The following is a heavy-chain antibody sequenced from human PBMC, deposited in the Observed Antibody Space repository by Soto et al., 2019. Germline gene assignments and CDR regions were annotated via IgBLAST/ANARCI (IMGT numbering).Heavy chain of an antibody. J-gene: IGHJ6*02. CDR3: AKDRIASSKYYHYGMDV. CDR1: GFTFSSYA. CDR2: ISGSGGST. D-gene: IGHD3-3*02. V-gene: IGHV3-23*01. Sequence: EVQLLESGGGLVQPGGSLRLSCAASGFTFSSYAMSWVRQAPGKGLEWVSAISGSGGSTYYADSVKGRFTISRDNSKNTLYLQMNSLRAEDTAVYYCAKDRIASSKYYHYGMDVWGQGTTVTVSS.